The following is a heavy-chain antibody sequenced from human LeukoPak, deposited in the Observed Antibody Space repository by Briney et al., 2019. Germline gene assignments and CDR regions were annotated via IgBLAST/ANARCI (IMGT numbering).Heavy chain of an antibody. CDR1: GGSFSGYY. D-gene: IGHD3-22*01. Sequence: SETLSLTCAVYGGSFSGYYWSWIRQPPGKGLEWIGEINHSGSTNYNPSLKSRVTISVDTSKNQFSLKLSSVTAADTAVYYCATESDSSAYSVYWGQGTLVTVSS. CDR2: INHSGST. V-gene: IGHV4-34*01. J-gene: IGHJ4*02. CDR3: ATESDSSAYSVY.